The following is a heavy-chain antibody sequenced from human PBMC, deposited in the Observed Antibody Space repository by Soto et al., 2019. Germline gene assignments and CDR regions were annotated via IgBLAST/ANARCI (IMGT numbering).Heavy chain of an antibody. J-gene: IGHJ4*02. Sequence: GASVKVSCKASGGTFSSYAISWVRQAPGQGLEWMGGIIPIFGTANYAQKCQGRVTITADESTSTAYMALSSLRSKDTAVYYCARDIWESYYYDSSGSKPLDYWGQATLGTVSS. CDR1: GGTFSSYA. CDR3: ARDIWESYYYDSSGSKPLDY. D-gene: IGHD3-22*01. CDR2: IIPIFGTA. V-gene: IGHV1-69*13.